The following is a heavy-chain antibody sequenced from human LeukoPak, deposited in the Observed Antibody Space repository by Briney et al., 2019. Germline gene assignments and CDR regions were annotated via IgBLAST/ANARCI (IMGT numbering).Heavy chain of an antibody. CDR3: ARVPLSYDILTGYYTPSGGFDY. J-gene: IGHJ4*02. V-gene: IGHV4-4*07. CDR2: IYTSGST. D-gene: IGHD3-9*01. Sequence: SETLSLTCTVSAGSINRFYWNWIRQSPGKGLEWIGRIYTSGSTNYNPSLKSRVTMSVDTSKNQFSLKLSSVTAADTAVYYCARVPLSYDILTGYYTPSGGFDYWGQGTLVTVSS. CDR1: AGSINRFY.